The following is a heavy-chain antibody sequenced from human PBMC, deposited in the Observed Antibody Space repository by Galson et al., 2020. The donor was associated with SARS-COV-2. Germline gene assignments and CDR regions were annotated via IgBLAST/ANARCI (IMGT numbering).Heavy chain of an antibody. D-gene: IGHD5-12*01. CDR2: IYSGGST. J-gene: IGHJ4*02. V-gene: IGHV3-53*01. CDR1: GFTVSSNY. Sequence: GESLKISCAASGFTVSSNYMSWVRQAPGKGLEWVSVIYSGGSTYYADSVKGRFTISRDNSKNTLYLQMNSLRAEDTAVYYCARDGRYSGYDEDFDYWGQGTLVTVSS. CDR3: ARDGRYSGYDEDFDY.